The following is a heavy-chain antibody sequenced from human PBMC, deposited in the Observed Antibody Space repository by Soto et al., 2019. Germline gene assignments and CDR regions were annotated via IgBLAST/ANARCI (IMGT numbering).Heavy chain of an antibody. CDR1: GFTFSNAW. Sequence: GGSLRLSCAASGFTFSNAWMNWVRQAPGKGLEWVGRIKSKTDGGTTDYAAPVKGRFTISRDDSKNTLYLQMNSLKTEDTAVYYCTTSARGYSYGIWPSGFDYWGQGTLVTVSS. J-gene: IGHJ4*02. CDR3: TTSARGYSYGIWPSGFDY. CDR2: IKSKTDGGTT. V-gene: IGHV3-15*07. D-gene: IGHD5-18*01.